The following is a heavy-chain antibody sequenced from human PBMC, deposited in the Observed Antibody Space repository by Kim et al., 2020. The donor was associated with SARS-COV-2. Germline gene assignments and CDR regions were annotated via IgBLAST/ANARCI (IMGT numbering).Heavy chain of an antibody. V-gene: IGHV3-74*01. CDR3: ARGSFQQGFDP. J-gene: IGHJ5*02. Sequence: EGSLRLSCEASGFTFSSYWMNWVRQGPGKGLVWVSRIKSDGSYTHYADSVKGRFTISRDNAKNTLHLQLNSLGVEDTAIYYCARGSFQQGFDPWGQGTLVTVSS. CDR1: GFTFSSYW. CDR2: IKSDGSYT. D-gene: IGHD6-13*01.